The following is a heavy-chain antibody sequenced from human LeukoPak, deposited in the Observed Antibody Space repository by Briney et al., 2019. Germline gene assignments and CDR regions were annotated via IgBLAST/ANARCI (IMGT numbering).Heavy chain of an antibody. Sequence: ASVKVSCKASGYTFNSHDINWVRQATGQGLERMGWMNPYSGNTGYAQKFQGRVTMTRDTSINTAYLEFYSLRSEDTAVYYCARGYSPTLRTTGNDYWGQGTLVTVSS. D-gene: IGHD1-1*01. CDR1: GYTFNSHD. CDR2: MNPYSGNT. J-gene: IGHJ4*02. CDR3: ARGYSPTLRTTGNDY. V-gene: IGHV1-8*01.